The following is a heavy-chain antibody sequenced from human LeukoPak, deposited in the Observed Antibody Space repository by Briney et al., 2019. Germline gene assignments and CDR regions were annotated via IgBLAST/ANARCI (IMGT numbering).Heavy chain of an antibody. D-gene: IGHD3-10*02. J-gene: IGHJ6*04. CDR1: GFTFSSYE. Sequence: GGSLRLSCAASGFTFSSYEMNWVRQGPGKGLEWVSYTSSSGSTIYYADSVKGRFNISRDNAKNSLYLQMNSLRAEDTAVYYCAELGITMIGGVWGKGTTVTISS. CDR3: AELGITMIGGV. CDR2: TSSSGSTI. V-gene: IGHV3-48*03.